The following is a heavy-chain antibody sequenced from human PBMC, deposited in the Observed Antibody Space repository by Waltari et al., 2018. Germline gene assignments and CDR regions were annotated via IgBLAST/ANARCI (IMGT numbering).Heavy chain of an antibody. J-gene: IGHJ6*03. CDR2: ITQSGNT. D-gene: IGHD2-2*01. CDR1: GGSFSGYY. Sequence: QVQLQQWGAGLLKPSETLSLTCAVHGGSFSGYYWSWIRQPPGKGLEWIGEITQSGNTNSKPSLKSRVTISVETSKKQFSLSLTSVTAADTAVYYCARGDIVVVPTTDQSPWYYSYMDVWGKGTTVTVSS. CDR3: ARGDIVVVPTTDQSPWYYSYMDV. V-gene: IGHV4-34*01.